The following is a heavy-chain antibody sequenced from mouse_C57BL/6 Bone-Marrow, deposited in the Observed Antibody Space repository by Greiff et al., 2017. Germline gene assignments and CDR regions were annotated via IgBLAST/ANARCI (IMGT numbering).Heavy chain of an antibody. D-gene: IGHD2-4*01. CDR2: LSSGGSYT. V-gene: IGHV5-6*01. Sequence: EVKLVESGGDLVKPGGSLKLSCAASGFTFSSYGMSWVRQTPDKRLEWVATLSSGGSYTYYPDRVKGRFTISRDNAKNTLYLQKSSLKSEDTAMYYCERQYYDYAWFAYWGQGTLVTVSA. CDR1: GFTFSSYG. J-gene: IGHJ3*01. CDR3: ERQYYDYAWFAY.